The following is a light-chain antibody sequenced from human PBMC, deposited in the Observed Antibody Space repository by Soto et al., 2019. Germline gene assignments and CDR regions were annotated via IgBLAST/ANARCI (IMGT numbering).Light chain of an antibody. CDR1: SSDVGSYNL. CDR2: EVS. Sequence: QSVLTQPASLSGSPGQSITISCTGNSSDVGSYNLVSWYQQHPGKAPKLMIYEVSKRPSGVSNRFSGSKSGNTASLTISGLQAEDEADYYCCSYAGSSTYVFGTGTKVTV. CDR3: CSYAGSSTYV. V-gene: IGLV2-23*02. J-gene: IGLJ1*01.